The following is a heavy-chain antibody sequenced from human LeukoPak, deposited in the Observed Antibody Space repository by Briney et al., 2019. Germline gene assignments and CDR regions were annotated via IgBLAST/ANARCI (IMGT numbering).Heavy chain of an antibody. D-gene: IGHD6-19*01. J-gene: IGHJ4*02. Sequence: ASVKVSCKASGYTFTRYYMHWVRQAPGQGLEWMGIINPSGGGTSYAQKFQGRVTMTRDTSTSTVYMELSSLRSEDTAVYYCAREIGIAVPGMGHWGQGTLVTVSS. CDR2: INPSGGGT. CDR3: AREIGIAVPGMGH. CDR1: GYTFTRYY. V-gene: IGHV1-46*01.